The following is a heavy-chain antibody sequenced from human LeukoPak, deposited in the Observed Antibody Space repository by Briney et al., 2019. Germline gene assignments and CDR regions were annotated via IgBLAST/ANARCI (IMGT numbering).Heavy chain of an antibody. CDR1: GFTFSSYG. CDR3: AKDQSSDYGMDV. Sequence: PGGSLRLSCAASGFTFSSYGMHWVRQAPGKGLEWVAVISYDGSNKYYADSVKGRFTISRDNSKNTLYLQMNSLRAEDTAVYYCAKDQSSDYGMDVWGQGTTVTVSS. CDR2: ISYDGSNK. V-gene: IGHV3-30*18. D-gene: IGHD1-26*01. J-gene: IGHJ6*02.